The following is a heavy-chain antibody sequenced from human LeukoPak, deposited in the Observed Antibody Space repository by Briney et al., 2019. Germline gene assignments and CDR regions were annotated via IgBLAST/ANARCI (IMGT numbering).Heavy chain of an antibody. CDR1: GFTFSDYW. V-gene: IGHV3-7*01. CDR2: IDQDGSDE. Sequence: PGGSLRLSCAASGFTFSDYWMSWVRQAPGKGLEWVANIDQDGSDENYVDSVKGRFTISRDDAKNSLYLQMSSLRAEDTAVYYCARDLTMVRGVIPPGDYWGQGTLVTVSS. CDR3: ARDLTMVRGVIPPGDY. J-gene: IGHJ4*02. D-gene: IGHD3-10*01.